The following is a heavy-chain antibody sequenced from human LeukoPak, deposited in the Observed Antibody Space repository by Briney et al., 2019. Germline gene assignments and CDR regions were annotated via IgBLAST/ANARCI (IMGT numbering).Heavy chain of an antibody. V-gene: IGHV3-48*01. CDR3: ARDLYYDFWSGYYKGAFDI. CDR1: GFTFSSYS. Sequence: GGSLRLSCAASGFTFSSYSTNWVRQAPGKGLEWVSYISSSSSTIYYADSVKGRFTISRDNAKNSLYLQMNSLRAEDTAVYYCARDLYYDFWSGYYKGAFDIWGRGTMVTVSS. CDR2: ISSSSSTI. D-gene: IGHD3-3*01. J-gene: IGHJ3*02.